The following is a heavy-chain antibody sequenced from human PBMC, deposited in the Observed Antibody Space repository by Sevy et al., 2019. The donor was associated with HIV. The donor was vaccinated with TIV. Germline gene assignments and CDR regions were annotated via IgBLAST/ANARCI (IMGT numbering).Heavy chain of an antibody. Sequence: ETLSLTCAVYGGSFSGYYWSWVRQAPGKGLEWVANIKKDGSEKYYVDSVKGRFTISRDNAKNSLYLQMDSLRAEDTAVYYCARDCSSANCLWGMDVWGQGTTVTVSS. CDR3: ARDCSSANCLWGMDV. D-gene: IGHD2-2*01. CDR1: GGSFSGYY. J-gene: IGHJ6*02. CDR2: IKKDGSEK. V-gene: IGHV3-7*03.